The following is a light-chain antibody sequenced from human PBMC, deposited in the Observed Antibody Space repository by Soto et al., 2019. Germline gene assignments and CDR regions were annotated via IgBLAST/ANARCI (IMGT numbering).Light chain of an antibody. CDR3: SSYTDRNNLV. CDR1: SSDIGGYNS. Sequence: QSALTQSPSASGSPGQSVTLSCTGTSSDIGGYNSVYWYQQHPGKAPKVMIYDVSKRPSGVPDRFSGSKSGNTASLTVSALQDEDEADYYCSSYTDRNNLVFGTGTKLTVL. V-gene: IGLV2-8*01. CDR2: DVS. J-gene: IGLJ1*01.